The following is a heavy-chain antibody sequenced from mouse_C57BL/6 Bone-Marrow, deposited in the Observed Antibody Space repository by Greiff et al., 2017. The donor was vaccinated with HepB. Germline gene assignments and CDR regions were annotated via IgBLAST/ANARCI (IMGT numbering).Heavy chain of an antibody. J-gene: IGHJ1*03. Sequence: QVPLKESGPGLVAPLQNLSNTCPVPGFSFTSYGVDRGRQPSGKGLEWPGVIWGGGSTNYNSAPMSRLSISKDNSKSQVFLKMNSLQTDDTAMYYCATLTWYFDVWGTGTTVTVSS. CDR1: GFSFTSYG. CDR3: ATLTWYFDV. D-gene: IGHD4-1*01. CDR2: IWGGGST. V-gene: IGHV2-9*01.